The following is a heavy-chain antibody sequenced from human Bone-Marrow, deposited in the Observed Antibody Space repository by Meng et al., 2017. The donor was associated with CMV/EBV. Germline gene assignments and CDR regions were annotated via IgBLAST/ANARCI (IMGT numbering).Heavy chain of an antibody. J-gene: IGHJ4*02. CDR2: INSDGSST. D-gene: IGHD1-26*01. CDR3: AKEESYSGRYS. V-gene: IGHV3-74*01. Sequence: GESLKISCAASGFTFSSYWMHWVRQAPGKGLVWVSRINSDGSSTSYADSVKGRFTISRDNAKNTLYLQMNSLRAEDTAVYYCAKEESYSGRYSWGQGTLVTVSS. CDR1: GFTFSSYW.